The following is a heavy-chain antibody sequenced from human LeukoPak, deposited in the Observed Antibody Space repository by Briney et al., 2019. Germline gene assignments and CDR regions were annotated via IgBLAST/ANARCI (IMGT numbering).Heavy chain of an antibody. J-gene: IGHJ4*02. CDR3: AKIRNIEEDY. CDR2: INPDGSDI. V-gene: IGHV3-74*01. D-gene: IGHD2/OR15-2a*01. CDR1: GFTFNKDW. Sequence: SGGSLRLSCAASGFTFNKDWMHWVRQAPGEGLVWVSRINPDGSDINYADSVRGRFTISRDNAKNTLYLQMNSLRVEDTAVYYCAKIRNIEEDYWGQGTLVTVSS.